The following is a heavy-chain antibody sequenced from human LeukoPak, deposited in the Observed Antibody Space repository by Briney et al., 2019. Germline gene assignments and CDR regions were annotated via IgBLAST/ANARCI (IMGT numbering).Heavy chain of an antibody. CDR3: ARRRGGFGEGEFDY. D-gene: IGHD3-10*01. CDR2: SHTGGSI. V-gene: IGHV4-4*08. J-gene: IGHJ4*02. CDR1: GVSISGLY. Sequence: MTSETLSLTCTVSGVSISGLYWNWIRQPPRKGLEWVGYSHTGGSISSNPSLNSRVAFSMDTSKNQVSLRLNSVTATDTAVYYCARRRGGFGEGEFDYWGQGIPVTVST.